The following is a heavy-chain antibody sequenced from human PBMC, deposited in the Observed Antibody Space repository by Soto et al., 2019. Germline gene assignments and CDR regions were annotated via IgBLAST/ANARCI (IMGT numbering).Heavy chain of an antibody. Sequence: EVQLVESGGGLIQPGGSLRLSCAASGFTVSSNYMSWVRQAPGKGLEWVSVISGSGGSTYYADSVKGRFTISRDNSKNTLYLQMNSLRAEDTAVYYCAKGGPLAARPSYFDYWGQGTLVTVSS. J-gene: IGHJ4*02. V-gene: IGHV3-23*04. CDR1: GFTVSSNY. CDR2: ISGSGGST. D-gene: IGHD6-6*01. CDR3: AKGGPLAARPSYFDY.